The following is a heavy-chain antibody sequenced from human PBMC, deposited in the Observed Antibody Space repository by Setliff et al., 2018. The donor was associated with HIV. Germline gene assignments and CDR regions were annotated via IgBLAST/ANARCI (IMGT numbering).Heavy chain of an antibody. D-gene: IGHD6-13*01. J-gene: IGHJ3*02. Sequence: SETLSLTCTVSGGSISSGGYYWSWIRQHPGKGLEWIGYIYYSGSTNYDPSLKSRVSISVDTSKNQFSLKLSSVTAADTAVYYCARYWQQLGAYAFDIWGQGAMVTVSS. V-gene: IGHV4-61*08. CDR3: ARYWQQLGAYAFDI. CDR1: GGSISSGGYY. CDR2: IYYSGST.